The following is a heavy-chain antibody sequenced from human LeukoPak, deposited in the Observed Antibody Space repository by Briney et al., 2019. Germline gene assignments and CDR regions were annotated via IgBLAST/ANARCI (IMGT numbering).Heavy chain of an antibody. Sequence: SETLSLICIVSGGSISSSGYYWGWIRQPPGKGLEWVGSIYYSGSTYYNPSLKSRATISVDSSKNHFSLNLKSVTAADTAVYHCVRGHSSGYFPLHWFDPWGRGTLVTVSS. CDR2: IYYSGST. CDR1: GGSISSSGYY. CDR3: VRGHSSGYFPLHWFDP. V-gene: IGHV4-39*02. J-gene: IGHJ5*02. D-gene: IGHD3-22*01.